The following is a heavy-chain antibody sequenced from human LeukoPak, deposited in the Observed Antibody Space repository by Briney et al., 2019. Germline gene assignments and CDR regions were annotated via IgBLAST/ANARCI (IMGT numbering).Heavy chain of an antibody. Sequence: GGSLRLSCAASGFTFSTYSMHWVRQAPGKGLEWVSFISTSYSTIYADSVKGRFTISRDNAKNSVYLQMNSLRAEDTAVYYCARPHYYLDSWGQGTLVTVSS. J-gene: IGHJ4*02. CDR3: ARPHYYLDS. V-gene: IGHV3-48*01. CDR2: ISTSYSTI. CDR1: GFTFSTYS.